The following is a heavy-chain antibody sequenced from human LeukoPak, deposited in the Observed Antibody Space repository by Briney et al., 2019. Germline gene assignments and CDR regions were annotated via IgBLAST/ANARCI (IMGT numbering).Heavy chain of an antibody. Sequence: PGGSLRLSCAASGFTFSDHYMNWIRQAPGKGLEWVSYISGSSSYTNYADSVKGRFTISRDNAKNSLYLQMNSLRAEDTAVYYCAKESLGDYAYWGQGTLVTVSS. D-gene: IGHD4-17*01. CDR2: ISGSSSYT. CDR3: AKESLGDYAY. CDR1: GFTFSDHY. J-gene: IGHJ4*02. V-gene: IGHV3-11*05.